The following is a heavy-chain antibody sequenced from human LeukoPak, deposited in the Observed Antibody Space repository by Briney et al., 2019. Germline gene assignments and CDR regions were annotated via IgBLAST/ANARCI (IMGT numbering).Heavy chain of an antibody. D-gene: IGHD1-26*01. CDR1: GFTVSVNY. J-gene: IGHJ4*02. CDR3: ARKTDSGGQGDY. V-gene: IGHV3-66*01. Sequence: GGSVRLSCAASGFTVSVNYMSWVRQAPGKGLECVSVIYSGGNTYYADSVKGRFTISRDNSKNTLYLQMNSLRAEDTAVYYCARKTDSGGQGDYWGPGTLVTVSS. CDR2: IYSGGNT.